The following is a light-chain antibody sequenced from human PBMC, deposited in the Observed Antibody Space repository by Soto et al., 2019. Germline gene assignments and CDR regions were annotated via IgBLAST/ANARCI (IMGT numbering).Light chain of an antibody. CDR2: DAS. CDR1: QSVSSY. Sequence: EIVLTQSPATLSLSPGERATLSCRASQSVSSYLAWYQHKPGQAPRLLIYDASKRATGIPARFSGSGSRTAFTLTISSLEPEDFAVYYCQQRSNWPPTWTFGQGTKVEIK. CDR3: QQRSNWPPTWT. V-gene: IGKV3-11*01. J-gene: IGKJ1*01.